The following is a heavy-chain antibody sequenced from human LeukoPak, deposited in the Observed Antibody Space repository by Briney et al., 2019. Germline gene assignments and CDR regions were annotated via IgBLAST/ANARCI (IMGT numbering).Heavy chain of an antibody. D-gene: IGHD4-11*01. CDR1: GFTFSSYA. J-gene: IGHJ4*02. V-gene: IGHV3-64*01. CDR3: AREGYTVTFFYFDS. CDR2: ISSNGGST. Sequence: PGGSLRLSCAGSGFTFSSYALHWVRQAPGKGLEYVSAISSNGGSTYYANSVKGRFTISRDNSKNTLYLQMGSLRAEDMAVYYCAREGYTVTFFYFDSWGQGTLVTVSS.